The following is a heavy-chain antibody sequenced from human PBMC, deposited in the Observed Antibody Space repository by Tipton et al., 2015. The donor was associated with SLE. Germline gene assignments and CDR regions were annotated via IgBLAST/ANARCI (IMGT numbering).Heavy chain of an antibody. Sequence: SLRLSCAASRLTFSHAWMSWFRQGPGKGLEWVANINQDGNEKFYVDSVKGRFSISRDNAKNSLYLQMNTLRAEDTAVYYCVTIPFYWGQGNLVTVSS. D-gene: IGHD2-2*02. CDR2: INQDGNEK. CDR1: RLTFSHAW. CDR3: VTIPFY. V-gene: IGHV3-7*01. J-gene: IGHJ4*02.